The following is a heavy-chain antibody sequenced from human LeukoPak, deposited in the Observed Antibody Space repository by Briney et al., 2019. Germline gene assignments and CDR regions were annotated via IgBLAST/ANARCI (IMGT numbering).Heavy chain of an antibody. Sequence: SETLSLTCSVSGDSFSSSTYYWGWVRQTPGKGLEWIGSTSYSGNAYYNPSLKSRATISVDTSKNQFSLKLNSVTAADTAVFYCARVRGQWLVQWGQGTLVTVSS. CDR2: TSYSGNA. D-gene: IGHD6-19*01. J-gene: IGHJ4*02. CDR3: ARVRGQWLVQ. CDR1: GDSFSSSTYY. V-gene: IGHV4-39*07.